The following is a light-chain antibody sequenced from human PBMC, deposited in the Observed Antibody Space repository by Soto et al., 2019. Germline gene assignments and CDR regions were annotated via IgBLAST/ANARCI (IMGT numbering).Light chain of an antibody. J-gene: IGKJ1*01. CDR3: QQYGSSPRT. Sequence: EIVLTQSPGTLSLSPGERATLSCRASQSVSSNYLAWYQQKPGQAPRLLIYGASSRATGIPDRFSGSGPGTDFTLSISRLESEDFAVYYCQQYGSSPRTLGQGTKVDIK. CDR1: QSVSSNY. V-gene: IGKV3-20*01. CDR2: GAS.